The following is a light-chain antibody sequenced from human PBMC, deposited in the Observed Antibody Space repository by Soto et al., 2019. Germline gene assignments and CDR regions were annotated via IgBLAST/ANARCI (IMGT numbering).Light chain of an antibody. CDR1: SSDVGSYNL. CDR3: CSYAGISTFYV. J-gene: IGLJ1*01. V-gene: IGLV2-23*02. CDR2: GVN. Sequence: QSVLTQPASVSGSPGQSITISCTGTSSDVGSYNLVSWYQQHPGKAPKLMIYGVNKRPSGVSNRFSGSKSGNTASLTISGLQAEDEADYYCCSYAGISTFYVFGTGTKVTRP.